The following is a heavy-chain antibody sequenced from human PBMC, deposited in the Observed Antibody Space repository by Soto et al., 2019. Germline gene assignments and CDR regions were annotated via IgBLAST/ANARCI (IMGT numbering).Heavy chain of an antibody. CDR2: IYYSGST. CDR3: VRAGRISRGWHLYCMDV. J-gene: IGHJ6*04. CDR1: GGSISSGGYY. V-gene: IGHV4-31*03. Sequence: ASETLSLTCTVSGGSISSGGYYWSWIRQHPGKGLEWIGYIYYSGSTYYNPSLKSRVTISVDTSKNQFSLKLSSVTAADTAVYYCVRAGRISRGWHLYCMDVWGKGTTVTVSS. D-gene: IGHD6-19*01.